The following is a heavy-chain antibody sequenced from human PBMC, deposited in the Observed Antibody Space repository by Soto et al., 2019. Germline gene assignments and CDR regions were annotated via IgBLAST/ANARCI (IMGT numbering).Heavy chain of an antibody. CDR3: ASCRPYYYDSSGYLGYFDY. D-gene: IGHD3-22*01. CDR2: IYYSGST. J-gene: IGHJ4*02. CDR1: GGSISSGGYY. V-gene: IGHV4-31*03. Sequence: SETLSLTCTVSGGSISSGGYYWSWIRQHPGKGLEWIGYIYYSGSTYYNPSLKSRVTISVDTSKNQFSLKLSSVTAADTAVYHCASCRPYYYDSSGYLGYFDYWGQGTLVTVSS.